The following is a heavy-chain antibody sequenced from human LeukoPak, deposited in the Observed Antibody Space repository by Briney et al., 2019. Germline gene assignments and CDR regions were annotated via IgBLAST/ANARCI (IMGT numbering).Heavy chain of an antibody. CDR2: IYYSGST. J-gene: IGHJ6*04. V-gene: IGHV4-59*01. CDR1: GGSISSYY. Sequence: SETLSLTCTVSGGSISSYYWSWIRQPPGKGLEWIGDIYYSGSTNYNPSLKSRVTISVDTSKNQFSLKLSSVTAADTAVYYCARTIWFGELPYYYYGMDVWGKGTTVTVSS. D-gene: IGHD3-10*01. CDR3: ARTIWFGELPYYYYGMDV.